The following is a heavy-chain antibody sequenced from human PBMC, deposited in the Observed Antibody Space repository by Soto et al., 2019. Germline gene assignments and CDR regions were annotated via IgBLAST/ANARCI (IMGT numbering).Heavy chain of an antibody. CDR2: INAGNGNT. J-gene: IGHJ4*02. Sequence: ASLKVDCKPAGYTFTSYAMRCGRHTPGQRLEWMGWINAGNGNTKYSQKFQGRFTISRDDSKNTLYLQMNSMRTEDTAVYYCAREILPPYCSRDCYPYFDYWGQGALVTVSS. D-gene: IGHD2-21*02. CDR1: GYTFTSYA. CDR3: AREILPPYCSRDCYPYFDY. V-gene: IGHV1-3*01.